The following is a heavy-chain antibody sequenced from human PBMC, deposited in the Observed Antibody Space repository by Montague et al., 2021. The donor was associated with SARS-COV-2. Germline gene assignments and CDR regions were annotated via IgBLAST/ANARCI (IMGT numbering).Heavy chain of an antibody. Sequence: SETLSLTSTVSGGSVTSGDYYWTWIRQPPGKGLEWIGYIYNTGRTNYNPSLKSRVTISMDTFKNQFSLKVDSVSAADTAVYYCATEMPAYDVFDIWGQGTMVTVSS. D-gene: IGHD2-2*01. V-gene: IGHV4-61*08. J-gene: IGHJ3*02. CDR2: IYNTGRT. CDR3: ATEMPAYDVFDI. CDR1: GGSVTSGDYY.